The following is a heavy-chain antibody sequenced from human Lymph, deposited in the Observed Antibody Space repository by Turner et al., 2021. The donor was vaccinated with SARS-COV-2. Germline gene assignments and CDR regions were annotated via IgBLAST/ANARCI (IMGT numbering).Heavy chain of an antibody. CDR1: GYTFTCYD. CDR3: ARGFSWLGELSFPGY. V-gene: IGHV1-8*01. Sequence: QVQLVQSGAEVTKPGASVKVPCKASGYTFTCYDINWVRQATGQGLEWIGWMNPNSGDTGYAQKFQGRVTMTRNTSISTAYMELCSLGSEDTAVYYCARGFSWLGELSFPGYWGQGTLVTVSS. D-gene: IGHD3-16*02. J-gene: IGHJ4*02. CDR2: MNPNSGDT.